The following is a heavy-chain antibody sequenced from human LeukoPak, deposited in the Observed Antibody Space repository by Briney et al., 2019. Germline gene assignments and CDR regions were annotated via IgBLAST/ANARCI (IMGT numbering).Heavy chain of an antibody. Sequence: PSETLSLTCTVSGGSISSYYWSWIRQPAGKGLEWIGRIYTSGSTNYNPSLKSRVTMSVDTSKNQFSLKLSSVTAADTAVYYCARDAHQPGSNYYDSSGYYLDGFDIWGQGTMVTVSS. V-gene: IGHV4-4*07. CDR1: GGSISSYY. CDR3: ARDAHQPGSNYYDSSGYYLDGFDI. D-gene: IGHD3-22*01. J-gene: IGHJ3*02. CDR2: IYTSGST.